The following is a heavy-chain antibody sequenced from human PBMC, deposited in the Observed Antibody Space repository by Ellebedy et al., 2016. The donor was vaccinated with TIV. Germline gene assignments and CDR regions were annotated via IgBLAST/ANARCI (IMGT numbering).Heavy chain of an antibody. CDR3: AREGPTSGAAAGAIYYYYYMDV. J-gene: IGHJ6*03. CDR1: GGSISSYY. V-gene: IGHV4-4*07. Sequence: SETLSLXXTVSGGSISSYYWSWIRQPAGKGLEWIGRIYTSGSTNYNPSLKSRVTMSVDTSKNQFSLKLSSVTAADTAVYYCAREGPTSGAAAGAIYYYYYMDVWGKGTTVTVSS. CDR2: IYTSGST. D-gene: IGHD6-13*01.